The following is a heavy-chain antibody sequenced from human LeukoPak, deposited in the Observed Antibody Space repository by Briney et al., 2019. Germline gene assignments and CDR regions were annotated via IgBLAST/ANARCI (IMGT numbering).Heavy chain of an antibody. CDR2: INPSSGDT. J-gene: IGHJ3*02. Sequence: RASVKVSCKASGYTFTGYYMHWVRQAPGQGLEYMGWINPSSGDTNYAPNFQGWVTMTRDTSITTAYMELSRLRSDDTAVYYCARDLYSSGWTDTFEIWGQGTMVTVSS. CDR3: ARDLYSSGWTDTFEI. CDR1: GYTFTGYY. V-gene: IGHV1-2*04. D-gene: IGHD6-19*01.